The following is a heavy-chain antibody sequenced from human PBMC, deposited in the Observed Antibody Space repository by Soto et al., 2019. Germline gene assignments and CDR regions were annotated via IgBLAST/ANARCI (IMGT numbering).Heavy chain of an antibody. V-gene: IGHV4-59*01. CDR3: AAGEASSRNIAPYYLDF. CDR2: IHYSGTT. D-gene: IGHD6-13*01. Sequence: SGTLSLTCTVSGGSMRNYFWTWVRQPPGKGLEWIGYIHYSGTTSFFPSYNPSLRSRVTISEDTSKNQFSLKLLSVTTADTAVYFCAAGEASSRNIAPYYLDFWGQGARVP. CDR1: GGSMRNYF. J-gene: IGHJ4*02.